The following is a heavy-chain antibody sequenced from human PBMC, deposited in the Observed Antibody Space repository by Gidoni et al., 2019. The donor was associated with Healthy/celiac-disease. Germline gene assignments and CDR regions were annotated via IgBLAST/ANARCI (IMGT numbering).Heavy chain of an antibody. D-gene: IGHD3-3*01. CDR2: TYYRYKWYN. J-gene: IGHJ6*03. CDR3: ARDLRFSFAGYYYYMDV. Sequence: QVQLQQSGPGLVKPSQTLSLTCAIPGDSVPSNRPAWNWTRPSPSRGLEWLGRTYYRYKWYNDYAVSVKSRITINPDTSKKQFSLQLNSVTPEDTAVYYCARDLRFSFAGYYYYMDVWGKGTTVTVSS. V-gene: IGHV6-1*01. CDR1: GDSVPSNRPA.